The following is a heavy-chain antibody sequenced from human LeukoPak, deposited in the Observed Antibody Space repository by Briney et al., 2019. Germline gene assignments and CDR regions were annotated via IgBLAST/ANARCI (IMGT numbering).Heavy chain of an antibody. Sequence: GGSLRLSCAASGFTFSSYGMHWVRQAPGKGLEWVAVISYDGSNKYYADSVKGRFTISRDNSKNTLYLQMNSLRIEDTAVYYCAGYNCSSTRCYTGGFDYWGQGTLVTVSS. V-gene: IGHV3-30*03. J-gene: IGHJ4*02. CDR2: ISYDGSNK. CDR1: GFTFSSYG. D-gene: IGHD2-2*02. CDR3: AGYNCSSTRCYTGGFDY.